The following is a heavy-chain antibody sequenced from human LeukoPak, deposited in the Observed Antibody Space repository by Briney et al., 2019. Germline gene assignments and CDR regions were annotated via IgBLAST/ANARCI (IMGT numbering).Heavy chain of an antibody. CDR2: IIPIFGTA. J-gene: IGHJ4*02. CDR1: GYTFTGYY. V-gene: IGHV1-69*05. D-gene: IGHD3-22*01. CDR3: ARDVGYYYDSSGYYYGY. Sequence: SVKVSCKASGYTFTGYYMHWVRQAPGQGLEWMGGIIPIFGTANYAQKFQGRVTITTDESTSTAYMELSSLRSEDTAVYYCARDVGYYYDSSGYYYGYWGQGTLVTVSS.